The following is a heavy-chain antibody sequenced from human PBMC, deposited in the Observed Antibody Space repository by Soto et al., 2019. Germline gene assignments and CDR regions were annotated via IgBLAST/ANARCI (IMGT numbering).Heavy chain of an antibody. J-gene: IGHJ4*02. D-gene: IGHD4-17*01. CDR3: ARTYGDDGDY. Sequence: QLQLQESGPGLVKPSETLSLTCTVSGDSITSSSSFWGWIRQPPGKGLEWIGTIYHTGTTYNNPSLKSRVSISVDTSTNQFSLRLRSVTAADTAVYYCARTYGDDGDYWGQGTLVTVSS. V-gene: IGHV4-39*01. CDR2: IYHTGTT. CDR1: GDSITSSSSF.